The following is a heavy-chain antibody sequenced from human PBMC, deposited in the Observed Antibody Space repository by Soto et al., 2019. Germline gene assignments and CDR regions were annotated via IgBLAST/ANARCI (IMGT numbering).Heavy chain of an antibody. CDR3: ARGFSDFWRGYWPDWFDT. CDR1: GYTFTGYY. V-gene: IGHV1-2*02. D-gene: IGHD3-3*01. J-gene: IGHJ5*02. Sequence: ASVKVSCKASGYTFTGYYMHWVRQAPGQGLEWMGWINPNSGGTNYAQKFQGRVTMTRDTSISTAYMELSRLRSDDTAVYYCARGFSDFWRGYWPDWFDTWGQGTLVTVSS. CDR2: INPNSGGT.